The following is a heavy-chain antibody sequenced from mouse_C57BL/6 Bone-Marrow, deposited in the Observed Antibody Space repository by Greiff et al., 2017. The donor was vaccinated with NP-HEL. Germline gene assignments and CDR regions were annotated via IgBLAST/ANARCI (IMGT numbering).Heavy chain of an antibody. CDR1: GYTFTSYW. D-gene: IGHD4-1*01. J-gene: IGHJ2*01. CDR3: ARLWDFYFDY. V-gene: IGHV1-64*01. Sequence: VQLQQPGAELVKPGASVKLSCKASGYTFTSYWMHWVKQRPGQGLEWIGMIHPNSGSTNYNEKFKSKATLTVDKSSSTAYMQLSSLTSEDAAVYYCARLWDFYFDYWGQGTTLTVSS. CDR2: IHPNSGST.